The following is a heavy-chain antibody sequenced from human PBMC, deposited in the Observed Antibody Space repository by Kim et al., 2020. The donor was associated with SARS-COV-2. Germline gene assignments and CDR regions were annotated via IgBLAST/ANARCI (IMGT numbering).Heavy chain of an antibody. CDR1: GGTLNKLG. V-gene: IGHV1-69*13. J-gene: IGHJ4*02. CDR2: IIPLFDMA. Sequence: SVKVSCRASGGTLNKLGISWVRQAPGQGLEWMGGIIPLFDMANYAQKFQARVTITADESTNTVFMELASLTSDDTAVYFCAGSPYNRGWFFDFWGQGTLLTVSS. CDR3: AGSPYNRGWFFDF. D-gene: IGHD6-19*01.